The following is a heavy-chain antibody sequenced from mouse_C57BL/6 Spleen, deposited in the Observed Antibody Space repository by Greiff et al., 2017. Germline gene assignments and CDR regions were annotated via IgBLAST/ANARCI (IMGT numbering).Heavy chain of an antibody. V-gene: IGHV5-9-1*02. J-gene: IGHJ4*01. Sequence: DVMLVESGEGLVKPGGSLKLSCAASGFTFSSYAMSWVRQTPEKRLEWVAYISSGGDYIYYADTVKGRFTISRDNARNTLYLQMSSLKSEDTAMYYCTRDSYYYGSSYDYAMDYWGQGTSVTVSS. CDR2: ISSGGDYI. CDR3: TRDSYYYGSSYDYAMDY. CDR1: GFTFSSYA. D-gene: IGHD1-1*01.